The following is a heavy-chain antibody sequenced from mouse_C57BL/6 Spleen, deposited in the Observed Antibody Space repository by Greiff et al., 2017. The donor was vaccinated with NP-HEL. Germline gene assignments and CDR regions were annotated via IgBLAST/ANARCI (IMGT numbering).Heavy chain of an antibody. Sequence: QVQLQQSDAELVKPGASVKISCKVSGYTFTDHTIHWMKQRPEQGLEWIGYIYPRDGSNKYNEKLKGKATLTADKSSSTAYMQLNSLTSDDSAVDFCARTSNYVYYAMDYWGQGASVTVSS. D-gene: IGHD2-5*01. CDR1: GYTFTDHT. J-gene: IGHJ4*01. V-gene: IGHV1-78*01. CDR3: ARTSNYVYYAMDY. CDR2: IYPRDGSN.